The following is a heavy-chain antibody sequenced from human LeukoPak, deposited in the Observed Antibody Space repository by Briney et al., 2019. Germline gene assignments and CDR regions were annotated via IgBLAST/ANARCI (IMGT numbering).Heavy chain of an antibody. D-gene: IGHD3-3*01. J-gene: IGHJ5*02. CDR1: GGSISSYY. V-gene: IGHV4-59*01. CDR3: ARVGFWSGYYSWFDP. CDR2: IYYSGST. Sequence: PSETLSLTCTVSGGSISSYYWTWIRQPPGKGLEWIGNIYYSGSTNYNPSLKSRVTISVDTSKNQFSLKLSSVAAADTAVYHCARVGFWSGYYSWFDPWGQGTLVTASS.